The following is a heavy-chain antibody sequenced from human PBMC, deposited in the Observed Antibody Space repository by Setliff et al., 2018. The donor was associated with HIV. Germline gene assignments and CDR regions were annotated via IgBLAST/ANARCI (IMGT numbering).Heavy chain of an antibody. J-gene: IGHJ2*01. V-gene: IGHV4-59*08. CDR2: VYYTGST. CDR1: GGSISSYY. CDR3: ARHQGKYYDSSGYSGWFFDL. D-gene: IGHD3-22*01. Sequence: PSETLSLTCTVSGGSISSYYWSWIRQPPGKGLEGIGYVYYTGSTNYNHSLKSRVTISIDTSKNQFSLKMSSATAADTAVYYCARHQGKYYDSSGYSGWFFDLWGRGTLVTVSS.